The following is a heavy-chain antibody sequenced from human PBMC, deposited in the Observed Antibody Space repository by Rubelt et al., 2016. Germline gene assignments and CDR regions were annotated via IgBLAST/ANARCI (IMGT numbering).Heavy chain of an antibody. D-gene: IGHD3-16*01. CDR2: FLYSGST. V-gene: IGHV4-59*12. CDR1: GASINTNY. J-gene: IGHJ4*02. Sequence: QVQLQESGPGLVKASETLSLTCTVSGASINTNYCTWIRQSPGEGLEWIGYFLYSGSTNFKPSLRSRATFSLDTSKNQFSLRLSSVTAADTAVYYCATGWMITNLDHWGQGTLVAVSS. CDR3: ATGWMITNLDH.